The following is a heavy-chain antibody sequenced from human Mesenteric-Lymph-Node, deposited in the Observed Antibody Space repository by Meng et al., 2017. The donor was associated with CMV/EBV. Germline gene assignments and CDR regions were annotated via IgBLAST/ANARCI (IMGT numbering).Heavy chain of an antibody. CDR1: GFVSKDYA. V-gene: IGHV3-9*02. CDR2: VTWHGGGDI. Sequence: GGSLRLSCAVSGFVSKDYAIHWVRQLPGEGLEWVAGVTWHGGGDIGYADSVKGRFTISRDNAKNSLYLQMNSLRLEDTALYYCAKDIRAVSYGMDVWGQGTTVTVSS. J-gene: IGHJ6*02. D-gene: IGHD4-17*01. CDR3: AKDIRAVSYGMDV.